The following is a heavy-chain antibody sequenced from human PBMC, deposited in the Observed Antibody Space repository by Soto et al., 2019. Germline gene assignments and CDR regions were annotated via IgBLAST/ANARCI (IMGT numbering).Heavy chain of an antibody. CDR3: VRTAREGAVAPHWFDR. CDR2: VYYTGST. Sequence: SETLSLTCTVSGASIRSTDYYWSWIRQPPGKGLEWIGYVYYTGSTYYNPSLMSRLTISVDTSKNQFSLKLTSVTAAATAVYYCVRTAREGAVAPHWFDRWGQGTQVTVSS. J-gene: IGHJ5*02. CDR1: GASIRSTDYY. V-gene: IGHV4-30-4*02. D-gene: IGHD2-21*02.